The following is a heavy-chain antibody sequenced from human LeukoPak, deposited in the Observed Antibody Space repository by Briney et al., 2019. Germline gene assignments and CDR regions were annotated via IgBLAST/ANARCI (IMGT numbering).Heavy chain of an antibody. Sequence: SETLSLTCTVPGGSISSYYWSWIRQPAGKGLEWIGRIYSTGSTNYNPSLKSRVTMSVDTSKNQFSLRLRSVTAADTAVYYCARQIASAGTAGFDFWGQGALVTVSS. J-gene: IGHJ4*02. CDR3: ARQIASAGTAGFDF. D-gene: IGHD6-13*01. V-gene: IGHV4-4*07. CDR1: GGSISSYY. CDR2: IYSTGST.